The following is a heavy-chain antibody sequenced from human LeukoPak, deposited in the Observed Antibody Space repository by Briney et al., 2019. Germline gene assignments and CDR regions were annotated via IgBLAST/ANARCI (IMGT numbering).Heavy chain of an antibody. Sequence: GESLRLSCAASGFTISRYWMSWVRLVPGKGPESVAHIKHDSSETYYVDSVRGRFIISRDNVKNSLYLQMNSLRVEDTAVYHCARGPTDFDASDIWGHGTLLTVSS. J-gene: IGHJ3*02. D-gene: IGHD1-26*01. CDR1: GFTISRYW. V-gene: IGHV3-7*01. CDR2: IKHDSSET. CDR3: ARGPTDFDASDI.